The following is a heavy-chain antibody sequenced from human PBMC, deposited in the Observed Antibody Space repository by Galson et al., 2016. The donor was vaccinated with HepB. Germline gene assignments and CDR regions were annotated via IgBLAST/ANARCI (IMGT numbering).Heavy chain of an antibody. D-gene: IGHD3-22*01. CDR3: AKDPRDYYCSPDYSLLLDWYFDL. V-gene: IGHV3-23*01. J-gene: IGHJ2*01. Sequence: SLRLSCAASGFTFKTYAMSWVRRAPGRGLEWVSTISATGGTTYSADSVKGRFILSRDNSKSTLYLQMNSLTAEDTAVYYCAKDPRDYYCSPDYSLLLDWYFDLWGRGTLVTVSS. CDR2: ISATGGTT. CDR1: GFTFKTYA.